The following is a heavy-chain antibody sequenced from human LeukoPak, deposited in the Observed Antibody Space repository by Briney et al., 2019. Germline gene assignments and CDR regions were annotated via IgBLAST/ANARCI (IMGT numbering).Heavy chain of an antibody. CDR1: GGSVSSGGYY. CDR2: IYYSGST. Sequence: SQTLSLTCTVSGGSVSSGGYYWSWIRQHPGKGLEWIGYIYYSGSTYYNPSLKSRVTISVDTSKNQFSLKLSSVTVADTAVYYCARDVGQRHYYFDYWGQGTLVTASS. D-gene: IGHD3-16*01. V-gene: IGHV4-31*03. CDR3: ARDVGQRHYYFDY. J-gene: IGHJ4*02.